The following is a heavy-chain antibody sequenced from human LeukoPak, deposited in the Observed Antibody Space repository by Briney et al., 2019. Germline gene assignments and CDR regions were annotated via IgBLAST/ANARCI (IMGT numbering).Heavy chain of an antibody. CDR3: ARPYYDSSAPPYDY. Sequence: ASVKVSCKASGYTFTSYGISWVRQAPGQGLEWMGWISAYNGNTNYAQKLQGRVTMTTDTSTSTACMELRSLRSDDTAVYYCARPYYDSSAPPYDYWGQGTLVTVSS. CDR1: GYTFTSYG. V-gene: IGHV1-18*01. CDR2: ISAYNGNT. D-gene: IGHD3-22*01. J-gene: IGHJ4*02.